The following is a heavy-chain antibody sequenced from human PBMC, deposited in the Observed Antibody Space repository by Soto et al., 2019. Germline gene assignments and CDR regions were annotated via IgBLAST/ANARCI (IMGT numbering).Heavy chain of an antibody. CDR2: IKSKTDGGTT. J-gene: IGHJ4*02. CDR3: TTDPSVTGTTAPDY. Sequence: EVQLVESGGGLVRAGGSLRLSCAAYGFTFSSAWMSWVRQAPGKGLEWVGRIKSKTDGGTTDYAAPVKGRFTISRDDSKNTLYLQMNSLKTEDTAVYYCTTDPSVTGTTAPDYWGQGTLVTVSS. CDR1: GFTFSSAW. V-gene: IGHV3-15*01. D-gene: IGHD1-7*01.